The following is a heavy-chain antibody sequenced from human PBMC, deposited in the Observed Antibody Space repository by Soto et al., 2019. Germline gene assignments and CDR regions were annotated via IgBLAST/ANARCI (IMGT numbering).Heavy chain of an antibody. CDR3: ARRGYGSSTSCYRGWFDP. Sequence: QVQLVQSGAEVKQPGSSVKVSCKASGGTFSSYAISWVRQAPGQGLEWMGGIIPIFGTANYAQKFQGRVTITADKSTSTAYMELSSLRSEDTAVYYCARRGYGSSTSCYRGWFDPWGQGTLVTVSS. CDR2: IIPIFGTA. D-gene: IGHD2-2*01. V-gene: IGHV1-69*06. CDR1: GGTFSSYA. J-gene: IGHJ5*02.